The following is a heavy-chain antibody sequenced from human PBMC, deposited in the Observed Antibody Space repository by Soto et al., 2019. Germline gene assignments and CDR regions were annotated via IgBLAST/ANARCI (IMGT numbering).Heavy chain of an antibody. CDR1: GFTFSNAW. J-gene: IGHJ6*02. V-gene: IGHV3-15*07. D-gene: IGHD4-4*01. CDR2: IKSKTDGGTT. CDR3: TPDLVYSNTAYGIDV. Sequence: EVQLVESGGGLVKPGGSLRLSCAASGFTFSNAWMNWVRQAPRKVLEWVGRIKSKTDGGTTDYAAPVKGRYTISRKDSKNTLYLQMNSLKTEDTAVYYCTPDLVYSNTAYGIDVWGQGTTVTVSS.